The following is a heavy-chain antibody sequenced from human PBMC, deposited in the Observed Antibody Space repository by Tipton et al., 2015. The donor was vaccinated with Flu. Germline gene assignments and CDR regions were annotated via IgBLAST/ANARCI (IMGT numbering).Heavy chain of an antibody. CDR2: IYTSGST. CDR1: GGSIGSYY. J-gene: IGHJ5*02. D-gene: IGHD7-27*01. Sequence: TLSLTCTVSGGSIGSYYWSWIRQPAGKGLEWIGLIYTSGSTNYNPSLKSRVTISVDTSKNQFSLKLNSVTAADTAVYYCASSLGPMNWFDPWGQGALVTVSS. CDR3: ASSLGPMNWFDP. V-gene: IGHV4-4*07.